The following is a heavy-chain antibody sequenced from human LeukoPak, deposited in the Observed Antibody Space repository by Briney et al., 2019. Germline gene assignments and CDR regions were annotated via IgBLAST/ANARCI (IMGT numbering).Heavy chain of an antibody. D-gene: IGHD3-16*01. V-gene: IGHV1-46*01. CDR3: ARDSGGYYDY. CDR2: INPSGGST. CDR1: GYTFTSYH. J-gene: IGHJ4*02. Sequence: ASVKVSCKSSGYTFTSYHIRWVRQAPGQGLEWMGIINPSGGSTTYAQNFQGRVTMTRDTSTSTLYMDLSSLRSEDTALYYCARDSGGYYDYWGQGTLVTVSS.